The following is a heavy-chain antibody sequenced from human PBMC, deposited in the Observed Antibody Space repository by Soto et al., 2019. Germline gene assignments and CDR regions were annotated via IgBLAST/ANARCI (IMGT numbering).Heavy chain of an antibody. V-gene: IGHV2-5*01. CDR1: GFSLSNTGMT. D-gene: IGHD3-9*01. Sequence: QITLKESGPALVKPTQTLTLTCTFSGFSLSNTGMTVGWNRQPPGNALEWLALIYWHDDKRYNPSLKNRLTIAKDTSKNQVVLTLTNVGPVDTATYYCARSRFEILTGPFDSWGQGTLVTVSS. CDR3: ARSRFEILTGPFDS. J-gene: IGHJ5*01. CDR2: IYWHDDK.